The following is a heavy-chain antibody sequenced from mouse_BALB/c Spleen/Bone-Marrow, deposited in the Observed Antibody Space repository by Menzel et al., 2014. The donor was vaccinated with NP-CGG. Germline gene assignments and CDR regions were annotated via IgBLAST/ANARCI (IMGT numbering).Heavy chain of an antibody. CDR1: GYTFTNYW. V-gene: IGHV1-7*01. D-gene: IGHD1-1*01. CDR2: INPSTGYT. Sequence: QVQLQQPGAELAKPGASVKMPCKASGYTFTNYWMHWVKQRPGQGLEWIGYINPSTGYTEYNQKFKDKATLTADKSSSTAYMQLSSLTTEDSAVYYCARIYYYGRDYWGQGTTLTVSS. J-gene: IGHJ2*01. CDR3: ARIYYYGRDY.